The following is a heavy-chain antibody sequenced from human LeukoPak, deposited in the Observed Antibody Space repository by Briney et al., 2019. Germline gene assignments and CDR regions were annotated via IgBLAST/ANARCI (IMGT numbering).Heavy chain of an antibody. CDR1: GFTLSSYW. V-gene: IGHV3-7*03. CDR2: IKHDESEK. D-gene: IGHD4-23*01. CDR3: ARDNGGSLDH. Sequence: SGGCLRLSCAASGFTLSSYWVAWVRQAPGKGLEWVANIKHDESEKYYAESVRGRFTISRENAKNSLYLQMDSLRAEDTALYYCARDNGGSLDHWGQGTLLTVSS. J-gene: IGHJ4*02.